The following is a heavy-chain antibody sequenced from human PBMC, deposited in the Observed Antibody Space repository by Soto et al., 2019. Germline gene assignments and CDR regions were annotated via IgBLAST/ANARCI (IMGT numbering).Heavy chain of an antibody. CDR3: ASNIAAQSYYYYYYMDV. Sequence: ASVKVSCKASGYTFTSYAMHWVRQAPGQRLEWMGWINAGNGNTKYSQKLQGRVTITRDTSASTAYMELSSLRSEDTAVYYCASNIAAQSYYYYYYMDVWGKGTTVTVSS. CDR2: INAGNGNT. CDR1: GYTFTSYA. J-gene: IGHJ6*03. V-gene: IGHV1-3*01. D-gene: IGHD6-25*01.